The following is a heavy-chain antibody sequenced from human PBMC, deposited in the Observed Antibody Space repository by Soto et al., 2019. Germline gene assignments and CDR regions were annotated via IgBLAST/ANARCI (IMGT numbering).Heavy chain of an antibody. D-gene: IGHD3-16*01. J-gene: IGHJ6*02. CDR2: ISSSSSTI. CDR3: TKARLWGGDGYNSYYYNAMDV. Sequence: AGSLRLSCAASGFTFSIYSMNWVRQAPGKGLEWISYISSSSSTIYYADSVKGRFTISRDNARNSLYLQMNSLRPEDTALYYCTKARLWGGDGYNSYYYNAMDVWGQGTTVTV. V-gene: IGHV3-48*01. CDR1: GFTFSIYS.